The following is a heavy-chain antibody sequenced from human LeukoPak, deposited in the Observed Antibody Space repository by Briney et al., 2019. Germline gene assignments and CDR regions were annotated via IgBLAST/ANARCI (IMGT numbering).Heavy chain of an antibody. D-gene: IGHD2-2*01. CDR3: ASPYCSSTSCYPEWYFGL. Sequence: PSETLSLTCAVSGYSISSGYYWGWIRQPPGKGLEWIGSIYHSGSTYYNPSLKSRVTISVDTSKNQFSLKLSSVTAADTAVYYCASPYCSSTSCYPEWYFGLWGRGTLVTVSS. CDR2: IYHSGST. V-gene: IGHV4-38-2*01. CDR1: GYSISSGYY. J-gene: IGHJ2*01.